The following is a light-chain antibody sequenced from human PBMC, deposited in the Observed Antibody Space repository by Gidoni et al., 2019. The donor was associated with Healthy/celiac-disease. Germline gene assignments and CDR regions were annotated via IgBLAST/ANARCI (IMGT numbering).Light chain of an antibody. V-gene: IGKV1-39*01. CDR2: AAS. CDR1: QSISSY. J-gene: IGKJ1*01. CDR3: QQSYSTLWT. Sequence: DIQMTQSPSSLSASVGDRVTITCRASQSISSYLNWYQQKPGKAPKLLIYAASSLQSGVPSRFSGSGSGTDFTLNISSLQPEDVATYYCQQSYSTLWTFGQGTKVEIK.